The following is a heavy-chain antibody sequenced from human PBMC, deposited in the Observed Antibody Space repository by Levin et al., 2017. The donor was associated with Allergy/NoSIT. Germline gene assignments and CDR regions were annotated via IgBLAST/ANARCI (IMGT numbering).Heavy chain of an antibody. CDR3: ARIPDSSSWYFDL. CDR1: GFNFRSFW. CDR2: IKQDGSEE. V-gene: IGHV3-7*05. J-gene: IGHJ4*02. Sequence: ETLSLTCAASGFNFRSFWMGWVRQAPGKGLEWVANIKQDGSEEYYVDSVRGRFTISRDNFKNSLYLQMNSLRADDTALYFCARIPDSSSWYFDLWGQGSLVTVSS. D-gene: IGHD6-13*01.